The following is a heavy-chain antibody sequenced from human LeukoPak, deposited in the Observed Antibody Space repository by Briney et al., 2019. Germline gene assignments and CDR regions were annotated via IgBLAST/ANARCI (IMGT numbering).Heavy chain of an antibody. V-gene: IGHV4-61*02. D-gene: IGHD5-24*01. Sequence: SETLSLTCTVSAGSISSGSYYWGWIRQPAGKGLEWIGRIYTSGSTNYNPSLKSRVTISLDTSKNQFSLRLNSVTAADTAVYYCARDRDGYNFRFDYWGQGTLVTVSS. CDR2: IYTSGST. CDR3: ARDRDGYNFRFDY. CDR1: AGSISSGSYY. J-gene: IGHJ4*02.